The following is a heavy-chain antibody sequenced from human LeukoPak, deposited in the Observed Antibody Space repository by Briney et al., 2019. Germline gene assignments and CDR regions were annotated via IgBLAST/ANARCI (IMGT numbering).Heavy chain of an antibody. V-gene: IGHV4-59*08. J-gene: IGHJ4*02. CDR3: ARLWDSSSSLDY. CDR1: GGSISSYY. CDR2: IYYSGGT. Sequence: ASETLSLTCTVSGGSISSYYWTWIRQPPGKGLGLEWIGYIYYSGGTNYNPSLKSRVTISIDTSKNQVSLKLSSMTAADTAVYYCARLWDSSSSLDYWGQGTLVTVSS. D-gene: IGHD6-6*01.